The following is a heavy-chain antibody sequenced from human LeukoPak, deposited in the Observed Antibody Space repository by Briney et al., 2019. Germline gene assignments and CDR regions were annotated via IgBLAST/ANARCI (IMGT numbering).Heavy chain of an antibody. J-gene: IGHJ4*02. CDR3: AKDHYGADY. V-gene: IGHV3-30*18. CDR2: ISYDGSNK. Sequence: PGGSLRLSCAASGFTFSSYGMHWVRQAPGKGLEWVAVISYDGSNKYYADSVKGRFTISRDNSKNTLYLQMNSLRAEDTAVYYCAKDHYGADYWGQGTLVTVSS. D-gene: IGHD4-17*01. CDR1: GFTFSSYG.